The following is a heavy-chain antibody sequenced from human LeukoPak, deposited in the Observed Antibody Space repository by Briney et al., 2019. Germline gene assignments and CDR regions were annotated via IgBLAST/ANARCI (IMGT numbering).Heavy chain of an antibody. Sequence: SETLSLTCTVSGGSISSYYWSWIRQPPGKGLEWIGYIYYSGSTNYNPSLKSRVTISVDTSKNQFSLKLSSVTAADTAVYYCAREKTTVRSLNDAFDIWGQGTMVTVSS. D-gene: IGHD1-14*01. V-gene: IGHV4-59*01. CDR1: GGSISSYY. CDR3: AREKTTVRSLNDAFDI. CDR2: IYYSGST. J-gene: IGHJ3*02.